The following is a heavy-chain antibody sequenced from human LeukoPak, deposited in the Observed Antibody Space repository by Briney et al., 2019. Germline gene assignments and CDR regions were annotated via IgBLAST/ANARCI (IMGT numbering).Heavy chain of an antibody. CDR3: ARDRGAVAGRYFDY. Sequence: PGGSLRLSCAASGFTFSGYYMSWIRQAPGKGPEWISYISSSGDSEYYADSVKGRFTISRDNAKDSLYLQTNSLRAEDTAVYYCARDRGAVAGRYFDYWGQGTLVTVSS. V-gene: IGHV3-11*01. CDR2: ISSSGDSE. J-gene: IGHJ4*02. CDR1: GFTFSGYY. D-gene: IGHD6-19*01.